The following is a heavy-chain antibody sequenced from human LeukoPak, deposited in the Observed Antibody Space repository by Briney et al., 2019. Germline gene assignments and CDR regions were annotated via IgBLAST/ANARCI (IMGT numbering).Heavy chain of an antibody. V-gene: IGHV1-24*01. CDR1: GYTLTELS. CDR2: FDPEDGET. J-gene: IGHJ4*02. Sequence: ASVKVSCKVSGYTLTELSMHWVRQAPGKGLEWMGGFDPEDGETIYAQKFHGRVTMTEDTSTDTAYMELSSLRSEDTAVYYCATDLWRPGAVTNLGLDYWGQGTLVTVSS. D-gene: IGHD4-17*01. CDR3: ATDLWRPGAVTNLGLDY.